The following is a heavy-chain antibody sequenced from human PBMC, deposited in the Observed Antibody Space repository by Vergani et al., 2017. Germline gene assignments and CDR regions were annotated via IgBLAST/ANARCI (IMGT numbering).Heavy chain of an antibody. D-gene: IGHD3-16*01. CDR1: GFTFSSYA. CDR2: VSGSGGAT. V-gene: IGHV3-23*01. J-gene: IGHJ6*03. Sequence: EVQLLESGGGLVQPGGSLRLSCAASGFTFSSYAMSWVRQAPGKGLEWVSAVSGSGGATYYADSAKGRFTISRDNSKNTLYLQMNSLRAEDTAIYYCAKLMGAVNYYYYYMDVWGRGTTVTVSS. CDR3: AKLMGAVNYYYYYMDV.